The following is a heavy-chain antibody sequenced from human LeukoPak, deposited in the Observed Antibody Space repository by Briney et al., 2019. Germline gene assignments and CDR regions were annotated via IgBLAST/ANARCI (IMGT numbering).Heavy chain of an antibody. CDR1: GGSFSGYY. CDR2: INHSGST. J-gene: IGHJ4*02. Sequence: SETLSLTCAVYGGSFSGYYWSWIRQPPGKGLEWIGEINHSGSTNYNPSLKSRVTISVDTSKNQFSLKLSSVTAADTAVYNCARQIHYYDSSGYYLSPIDYWGQGTLVTVSS. V-gene: IGHV4-34*01. D-gene: IGHD3-22*01. CDR3: ARQIHYYDSSGYYLSPIDY.